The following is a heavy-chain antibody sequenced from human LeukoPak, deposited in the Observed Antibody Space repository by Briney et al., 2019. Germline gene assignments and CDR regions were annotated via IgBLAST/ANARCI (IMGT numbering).Heavy chain of an antibody. J-gene: IGHJ3*01. CDR3: VRRGSGSHRF. V-gene: IGHV4-34*01. Sequence: SETLSLTCAVYGGSFSGYYWSWIRQPPGKGLEWIGEINHSGSTNYNPSLKSRATISVDTSKNQFSLKLSSVTAADTAVYYCVRRGSGSHRFWGQGTMVTVSS. CDR2: INHSGST. CDR1: GGSFSGYY. D-gene: IGHD3-10*01.